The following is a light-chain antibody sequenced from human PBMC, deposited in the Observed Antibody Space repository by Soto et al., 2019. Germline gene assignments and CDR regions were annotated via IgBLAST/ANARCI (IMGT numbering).Light chain of an antibody. Sequence: QSVLTQPRSVSASPGQSVAISCTGTSSDVGGYNYVSWYQQHPGKAPKLMIYDVSKRPSGVPDRFSGSKSGNTASLTISGLQAEDEADYYCCSYAGGPYVLGTGTKVTVL. V-gene: IGLV2-11*01. J-gene: IGLJ1*01. CDR3: CSYAGGPYV. CDR2: DVS. CDR1: SSDVGGYNY.